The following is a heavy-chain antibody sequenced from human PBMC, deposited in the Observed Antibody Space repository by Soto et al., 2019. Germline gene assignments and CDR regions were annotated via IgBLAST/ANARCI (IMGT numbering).Heavy chain of an antibody. D-gene: IGHD2-21*01. Sequence: SETLSLTCTVSGGSISSGDYYWSWIRQPPGKGLEWIGYVYYSGVTYYNPSLKSRLTISLDTSKTQFSLKLGSVTAADTAVYFCARQQADCVGGQYFFDYWSQGTLVTVSS. CDR2: VYYSGVT. V-gene: IGHV4-30-4*08. CDR3: ARQQADCVGGQYFFDY. J-gene: IGHJ4*02. CDR1: GGSISSGDYY.